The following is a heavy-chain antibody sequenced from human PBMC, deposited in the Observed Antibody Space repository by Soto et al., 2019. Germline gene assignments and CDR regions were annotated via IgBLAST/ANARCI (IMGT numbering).Heavy chain of an antibody. CDR2: ISAYNGNT. D-gene: IGHD1-26*01. J-gene: IGHJ4*02. Sequence: GSVKVSCKASGYTFTSYGISWVRQAPGQGLEWMGWISAYNGNTNYAQKLQGRVTMTTDTSTSTAYMELRSLRSDDTAVYYCARGPVLYSGSYTFDYWGQGTLVTVSS. V-gene: IGHV1-18*04. CDR1: GYTFTSYG. CDR3: ARGPVLYSGSYTFDY.